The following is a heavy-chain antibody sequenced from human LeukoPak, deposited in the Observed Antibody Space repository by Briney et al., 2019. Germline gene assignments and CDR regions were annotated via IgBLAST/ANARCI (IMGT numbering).Heavy chain of an antibody. J-gene: IGHJ4*02. Sequence: PGGSLRLSCAASGFTFSSYAMHWVRQAPGKGLEYVSAISSNGGSTYYANSVKGRFTISRDNSKDTLYLQMGSLRAEDMAVYYCARGGYCSDGSCYTCIDYWGQGTLVTVSS. CDR1: GFTFSSYA. V-gene: IGHV3-64*01. D-gene: IGHD2-15*01. CDR3: ARGGYCSDGSCYTCIDY. CDR2: ISSNGGST.